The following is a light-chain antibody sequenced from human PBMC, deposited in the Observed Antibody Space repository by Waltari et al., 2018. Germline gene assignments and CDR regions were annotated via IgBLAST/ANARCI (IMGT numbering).Light chain of an antibody. J-gene: IGKJ2*01. Sequence: DIVMTQSPDSLAVSLGGRATINCKSSRSVLDTSKNKNFLAWYQLNPGQSPKLLIYWASTRESGVPDRFRASVSGTDFTLTISSLQAEDVAIYSCQQYYAAPYTFGQGTKVEIK. CDR3: QQYYAAPYT. V-gene: IGKV4-1*01. CDR2: WAS. CDR1: RSVLDTSKNKNF.